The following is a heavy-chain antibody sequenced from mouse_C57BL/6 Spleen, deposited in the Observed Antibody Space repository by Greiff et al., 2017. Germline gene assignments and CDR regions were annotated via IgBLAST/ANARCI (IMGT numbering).Heavy chain of an antibody. J-gene: IGHJ3*01. CDR3: AFTVVEGAWFAY. CDR2: ISDSGST. D-gene: IGHD1-1*01. V-gene: IGHV3-8*01. Sequence: VQLKESGPGLAKPSQTLSLTCSVTGYSITSDYWNWTRKFPGNKLEYMGYISDSGSTYYNPSLKSRLSITRDTSKNQYYLQLNSVTTEDTATYYCAFTVVEGAWFAYWGQGTLVTVSA. CDR1: GYSITSDY.